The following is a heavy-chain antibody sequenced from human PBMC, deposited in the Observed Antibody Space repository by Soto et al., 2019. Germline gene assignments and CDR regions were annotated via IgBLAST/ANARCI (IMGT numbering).Heavy chain of an antibody. Sequence: SQTLSLTCVISGDSVSSNSAAWNWIRQSPSRGLEWLGRTYYRSKWYDDYAVSVRSRITINPDTSKNQFSLQLHSVTPADTAVYYCARADLRRSSLFWFDTWGQGTLVTVSS. CDR2: TYYRSKWYD. CDR1: GDSVSSNSAA. D-gene: IGHD6-6*01. J-gene: IGHJ5*02. CDR3: ARADLRRSSLFWFDT. V-gene: IGHV6-1*01.